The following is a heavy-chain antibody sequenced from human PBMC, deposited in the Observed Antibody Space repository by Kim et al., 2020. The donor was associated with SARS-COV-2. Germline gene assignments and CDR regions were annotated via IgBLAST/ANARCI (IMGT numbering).Heavy chain of an antibody. J-gene: IGHJ4*02. Sequence: APVKGRFTISRDESKNTLYLQMNSLNTEDTAVYYCTTHDVYDFSSGYSDYWGQGTLVTVSS. CDR3: TTHDVYDFSSGYSDY. D-gene: IGHD3-3*01. V-gene: IGHV3-15*01.